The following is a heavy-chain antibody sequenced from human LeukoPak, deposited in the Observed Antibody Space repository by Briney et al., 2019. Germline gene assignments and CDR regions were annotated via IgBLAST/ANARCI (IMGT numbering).Heavy chain of an antibody. V-gene: IGHV1-18*01. J-gene: IGHJ4*02. D-gene: IGHD6-6*01. Sequence: ASVKVSCKASGYTFTSYGISWVRQAPGQGLEWMGWISAYNGNTNYAQKLQGRVTMTTDTSTSTAYMELRSLRSDDTAVYYCARSRPYHSSPLFDYWGQGTLVTVSS. CDR1: GYTFTSYG. CDR2: ISAYNGNT. CDR3: ARSRPYHSSPLFDY.